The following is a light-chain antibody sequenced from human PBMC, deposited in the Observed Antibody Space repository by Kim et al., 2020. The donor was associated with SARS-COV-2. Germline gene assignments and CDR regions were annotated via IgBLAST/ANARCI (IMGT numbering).Light chain of an antibody. CDR2: NNN. CDR3: AAWDDSLNGPV. Sequence: GQSVSISRSVSSSHIGSDTVDWYQHLPGAAPQPLIYNNNQRPSGVPDRFSASKSGTSASLAISGLQSEDEADYYCAAWDDSLNGPVFGGGTKLTVL. V-gene: IGLV1-44*01. CDR1: SSHIGSDT. J-gene: IGLJ3*02.